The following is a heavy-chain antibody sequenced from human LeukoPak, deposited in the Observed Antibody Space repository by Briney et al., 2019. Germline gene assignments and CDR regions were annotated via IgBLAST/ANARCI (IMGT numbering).Heavy chain of an antibody. Sequence: PGGSLRLSCAASRLNFNSYAMHWVRQAPGKGLEWVAVISYDGGDKSYADSVKGRFTISRDNSKNTLFLQMSSLRAEDTAVYFCARSHSSGWYVAHGVGDSDYYMDVWGKGTTVTVSS. V-gene: IGHV3-30*04. CDR3: ARSHSSGWYVAHGVGDSDYYMDV. CDR1: RLNFNSYA. D-gene: IGHD6-19*01. J-gene: IGHJ6*03. CDR2: ISYDGGDK.